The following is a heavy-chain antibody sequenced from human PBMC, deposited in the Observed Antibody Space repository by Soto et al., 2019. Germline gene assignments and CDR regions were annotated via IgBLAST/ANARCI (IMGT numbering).Heavy chain of an antibody. D-gene: IGHD6-13*01. CDR3: ATDRSSSHN. CDR2: IIPILGIA. V-gene: IGHV1-69*04. CDR1: GGTFSSYT. J-gene: IGHJ4*02. Sequence: SVKVSCKASGGTFSSYTISWVRQAPGQGLEWMGRIIPILGIANYAQKFQGRVTMTAHTSTSTAYMELTSLRSDDTAVYYCATDRSSSHNWGQGTLVTVSS.